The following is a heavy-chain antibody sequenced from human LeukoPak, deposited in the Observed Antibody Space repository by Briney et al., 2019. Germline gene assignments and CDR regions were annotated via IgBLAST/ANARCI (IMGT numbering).Heavy chain of an antibody. D-gene: IGHD2-21*01. CDR2: INPNSGGT. CDR1: GYTFTNYY. CDR3: AGDRDYVVGGYFFYMDV. J-gene: IGHJ6*03. V-gene: IGHV1-2*02. Sequence: GASVNVSCKASGYTFTNYYIHWVRQAPGQGLEWMGWINPNSGGTNYAPKFQGRVTMTRDTSISTAYMELSRLKSDDTAVYYCAGDRDYVVGGYFFYMDVWGKGTTVTVSS.